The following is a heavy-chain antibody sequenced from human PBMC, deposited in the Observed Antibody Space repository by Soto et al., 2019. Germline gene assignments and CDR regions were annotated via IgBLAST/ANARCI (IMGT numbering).Heavy chain of an antibody. CDR1: GFSFTSYA. Sequence: EVQLLESGGGFVQPGVSLRLSCAASGFSFTSYAMSWVRQAPGKGLEWVTSVSGNGGSTFYADSVKGRFTISRDNSKNTVYLQMNTLRVEDTAVYYCAKGDGYLTGWFDPWGQGTLVTVSS. J-gene: IGHJ5*02. CDR2: VSGNGGST. D-gene: IGHD2-21*02. V-gene: IGHV3-23*01. CDR3: AKGDGYLTGWFDP.